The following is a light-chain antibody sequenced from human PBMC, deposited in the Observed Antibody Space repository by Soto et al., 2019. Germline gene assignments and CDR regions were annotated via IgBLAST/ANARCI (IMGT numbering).Light chain of an antibody. V-gene: IGKV3-15*01. CDR3: QQYDDWPPYT. Sequence: EIVMTQSPATLSVSPGERATLSCRASQRVNNNLAWFQQRPGQSPRLLIYGASTRATGVPARFSGSGSGTEFTLTINSLQSEDFAVYYCQQYDDWPPYTFGQGTKLEIK. CDR2: GAS. CDR1: QRVNNN. J-gene: IGKJ2*01.